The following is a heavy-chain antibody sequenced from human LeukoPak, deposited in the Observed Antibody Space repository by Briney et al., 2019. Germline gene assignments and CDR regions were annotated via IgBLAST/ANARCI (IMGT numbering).Heavy chain of an antibody. J-gene: IGHJ4*02. Sequence: GAALQISFKASGYGFTSYWIGWGRQRPGKGKEWMGIMYPGDCDTRYSPSFQGQVTISADKSITPASLQWSSLKASDTAMYYCARPPPRLAPYNSAWYGDYWGQGTLVTVSS. V-gene: IGHV5-51*01. D-gene: IGHD6-19*01. CDR2: MYPGDCDT. CDR1: GYGFTSYW. CDR3: ARPPPRLAPYNSAWYGDY.